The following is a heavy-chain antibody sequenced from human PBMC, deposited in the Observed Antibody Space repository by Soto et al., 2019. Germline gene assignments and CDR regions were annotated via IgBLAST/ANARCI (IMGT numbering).Heavy chain of an antibody. CDR1: GGSISSYY. CDR2: IYYSGST. Sequence: SEALSLTCTVCGGSISSYYWSWIRQPSGEGLEWIGYIYYSGSTNYNPSLKSRVTISVDTSKNQFSLKLSSVTAADTAVYYCAREDPYYDSSGYTTQEFDYWGEGTLVTVS. V-gene: IGHV4-59*01. D-gene: IGHD3-22*01. CDR3: AREDPYYDSSGYTTQEFDY. J-gene: IGHJ4*02.